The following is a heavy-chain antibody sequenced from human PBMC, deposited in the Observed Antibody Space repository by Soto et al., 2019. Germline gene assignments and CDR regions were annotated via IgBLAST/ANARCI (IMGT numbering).Heavy chain of an antibody. CDR3: ARDLSSGWYDF. V-gene: IGHV1-18*01. Sequence: GASVKVSCKASGYTFTSYGISWVRQAPGQGLEWMGWINTYNGNTNHAQKLQGRVTMTTDTPTSTAYMELRSLRSDDTAVYYCARDLSSGWYDFWGPGTLVTVSS. CDR1: GYTFTSYG. CDR2: INTYNGNT. J-gene: IGHJ5*01. D-gene: IGHD6-25*01.